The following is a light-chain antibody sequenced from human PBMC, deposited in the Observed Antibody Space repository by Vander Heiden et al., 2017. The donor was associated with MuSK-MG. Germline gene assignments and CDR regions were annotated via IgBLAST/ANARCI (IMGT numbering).Light chain of an antibody. CDR1: QSLLHNDGKTY. CDR2: ELS. V-gene: IGKV2D-29*01. Sequence: DILMTQTPLSLSVTPGQPASISCRSSQSLLHNDGKTYLFWYLQKPGQPPQLLISELSKRFSRVPDRFSGSGSGTDFTLKISRVEAGDVGVYYCMQSVQFPYTFGQGTRLEIK. J-gene: IGKJ2*01. CDR3: MQSVQFPYT.